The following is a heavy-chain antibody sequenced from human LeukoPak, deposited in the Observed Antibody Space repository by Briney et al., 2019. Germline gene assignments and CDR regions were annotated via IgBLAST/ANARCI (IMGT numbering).Heavy chain of an antibody. V-gene: IGHV4-30-2*01. CDR2: IFQSGST. CDR1: GGSISSGDYS. J-gene: IGHJ5*02. CDR3: ARVGSNWNDVRYNWFDP. D-gene: IGHD1-20*01. Sequence: SETLSLTCAVSGGSISSGDYSWSWIRQPPGKGLEWIGYIFQSGSTYYNPSLKSRVTISVDRSKNQFSLKLSSVTAADTAVYYCARVGSNWNDVRYNWFDPWGQGTLVTVSS.